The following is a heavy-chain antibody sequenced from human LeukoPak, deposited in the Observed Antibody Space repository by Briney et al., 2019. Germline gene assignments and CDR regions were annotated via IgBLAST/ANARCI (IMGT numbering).Heavy chain of an antibody. CDR2: IKQDGSEK. CDR3: ARVVGGYSSSTTFDY. CDR1: GFTFSSYW. V-gene: IGHV3-7*01. J-gene: IGHJ4*02. D-gene: IGHD6-6*01. Sequence: GGSLRLSCAASGFTFSSYWMSWVRQAPGKGLEWVANIKQDGSEKYYVDSVKGRFTIPRDNAKNSLYLQMNSLRAEDTAVYYCARVVGGYSSSTTFDYWGQGTLVTVSS.